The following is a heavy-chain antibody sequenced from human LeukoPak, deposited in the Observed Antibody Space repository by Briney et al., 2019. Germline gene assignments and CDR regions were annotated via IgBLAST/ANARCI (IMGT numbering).Heavy chain of an antibody. CDR1: GFTFSSYA. Sequence: GGSLRLSCAASGFTFSSYAMSWVRQAPGKGLEWVSAISGSGGSTYYADSVKGRFTISRDNSKNTLYLQMNSLRAEDTAVYYCARAFYDFWSGYWNWGQGTLVTVSS. J-gene: IGHJ4*02. V-gene: IGHV3-23*01. D-gene: IGHD3-3*01. CDR3: ARAFYDFWSGYWN. CDR2: ISGSGGST.